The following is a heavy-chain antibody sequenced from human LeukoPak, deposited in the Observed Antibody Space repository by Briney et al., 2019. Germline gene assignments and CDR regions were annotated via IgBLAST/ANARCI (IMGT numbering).Heavy chain of an antibody. V-gene: IGHV3-21*01. CDR3: ARDSSYGDYEYY. Sequence: GGSLRLSCAASGFTFSSYSMNWVRQAPGKGLEWVSSISSSSSYIYYADSVKGRFTISRDNAKNSLYLQMNSLRAEDTAVYYCARDSSYGDYEYYWGQGTLVTVSP. D-gene: IGHD4-17*01. CDR2: ISSSSSYI. CDR1: GFTFSSYS. J-gene: IGHJ4*02.